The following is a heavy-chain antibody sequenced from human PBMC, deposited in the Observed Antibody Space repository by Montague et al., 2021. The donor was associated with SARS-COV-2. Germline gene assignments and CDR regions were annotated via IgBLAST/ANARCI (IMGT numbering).Heavy chain of an antibody. CDR1: GASISSRSYY. V-gene: IGHV4-39*01. D-gene: IGHD3-3*01. CDR2: KYDSGST. Sequence: SETLSLTCTVSGASISSRSYYWGWIRQPPGKGLEWIGFKYDSGSTYYNPTRKSRVTISVDTSKNQFALKLSSVTAADTAVYYCADLPSSITIFGVVQGYYFADWGQGTLVTVSS. CDR3: ADLPSSITIFGVVQGYYFAD. J-gene: IGHJ4*02.